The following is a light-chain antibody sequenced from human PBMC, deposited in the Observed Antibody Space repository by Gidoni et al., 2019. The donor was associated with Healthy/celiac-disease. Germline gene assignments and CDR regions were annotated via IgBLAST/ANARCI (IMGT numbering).Light chain of an antibody. CDR2: DVS. CDR1: SSDVGGYNY. V-gene: IGLV2-14*04. CDR3: SSYTSSSTLV. J-gene: IGLJ2*01. Sequence: PGQSITISCTGTSSDVGGYNYVSWYQQHPGKAPKLMIYDVSNRPSGVSNRFSGSKSGNTASLTLSGLQAEDEADYYCSSYTSSSTLVFGGGTKLTV.